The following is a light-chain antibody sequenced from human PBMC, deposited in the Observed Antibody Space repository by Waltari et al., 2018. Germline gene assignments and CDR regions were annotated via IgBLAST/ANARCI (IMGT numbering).Light chain of an antibody. J-gene: IGLJ1*01. CDR3: TSFSSDSTPLV. CDR2: DIS. Sequence: QSALTQPASVSGSLGQSITMSCTGTSSDIGIYNFVSRYQQHPGQAPKLLIYDISNRPSGVSNRFSGSKSGHTASLTISGLQSGDEADYYCTSFSSDSTPLVFGTGTRVTV. V-gene: IGLV2-14*03. CDR1: SSDIGIYNF.